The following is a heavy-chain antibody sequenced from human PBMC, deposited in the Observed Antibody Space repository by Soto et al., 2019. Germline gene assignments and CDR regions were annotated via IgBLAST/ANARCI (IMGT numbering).Heavy chain of an antibody. CDR3: AKGLGYCSSTSCYADDLFDP. CDR1: GFTFSSYG. V-gene: IGHV3-30*18. CDR2: ISYDGSNK. Sequence: QVQLVESGGGVVQPGRSLRLSCAASGFTFSSYGMHWVRQAPGKGLEWVAVISYDGSNKYYADSLKGRFTISRDNSKNTLYLQMNSLRAEDTAVYYCAKGLGYCSSTSCYADDLFDPWGQGTLVTVSS. D-gene: IGHD2-2*01. J-gene: IGHJ5*02.